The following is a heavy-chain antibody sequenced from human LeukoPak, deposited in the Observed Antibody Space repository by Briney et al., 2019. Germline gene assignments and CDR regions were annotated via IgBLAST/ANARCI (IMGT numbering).Heavy chain of an antibody. D-gene: IGHD6-13*01. Sequence: GGSLRLSCAASGFTFDDYAMHWVRQAPGKGLEWVSGISWNSGSIGYADSVKGRFTISRDNAKNSLYLLMNSLRAEDTALYYCAKGCGSSWVSAAFDIWGQGTMVTVSS. V-gene: IGHV3-9*01. CDR3: AKGCGSSWVSAAFDI. J-gene: IGHJ3*02. CDR1: GFTFDDYA. CDR2: ISWNSGSI.